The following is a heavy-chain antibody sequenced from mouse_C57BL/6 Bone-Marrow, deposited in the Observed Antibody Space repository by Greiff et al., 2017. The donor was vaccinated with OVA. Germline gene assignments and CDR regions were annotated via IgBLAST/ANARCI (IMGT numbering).Heavy chain of an antibody. V-gene: IGHV8-8*01. Sequence: QVQLQQSGPGILQPSQTLSLTCSFSGFSLSTFGMGVGWIRQPSGKGLEWLAHIWWDDDKYYNPALKSRLTISKDTSKNQVFLKIANVDTADTATYYCARIPNPLFYYDHYGYFDVWGTGTTVTVSS. J-gene: IGHJ1*03. CDR2: IWWDDDK. CDR1: GFSLSTFGMG. CDR3: ARIPNPLFYYDHYGYFDV. D-gene: IGHD2-4*01.